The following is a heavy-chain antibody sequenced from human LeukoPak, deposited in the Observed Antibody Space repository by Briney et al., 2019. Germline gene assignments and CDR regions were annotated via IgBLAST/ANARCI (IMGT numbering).Heavy chain of an antibody. Sequence: GGSLRLSCAASGFTFSSYSMNWVRQAPGKGLEWVSSISSSSSYIYYADSVKGRFTISRGNAKNSLYLQMNSLRAKDTAVYYCARVMITFGGVIYYFDYWGQGTLVTVSS. CDR2: ISSSSSYI. CDR1: GFTFSSYS. V-gene: IGHV3-21*01. CDR3: ARVMITFGGVIYYFDY. D-gene: IGHD3-16*02. J-gene: IGHJ4*02.